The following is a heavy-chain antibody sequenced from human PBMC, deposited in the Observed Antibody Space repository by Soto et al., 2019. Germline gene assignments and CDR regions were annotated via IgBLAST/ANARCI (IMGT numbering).Heavy chain of an antibody. D-gene: IGHD6-13*01. CDR1: GSSISSGDYY. Sequence: SETLSLTCTVSGSSISSGDYYWSWIRQPPGKGLEWIGYIYYSGSTYYNPSLKSRVTISVDTSKNQFSLKLSSVTAADSAVYYCAGNAAGTDYWGQGTLVTVSS. J-gene: IGHJ4*02. CDR3: AGNAAGTDY. CDR2: IYYSGST. V-gene: IGHV4-30-4*01.